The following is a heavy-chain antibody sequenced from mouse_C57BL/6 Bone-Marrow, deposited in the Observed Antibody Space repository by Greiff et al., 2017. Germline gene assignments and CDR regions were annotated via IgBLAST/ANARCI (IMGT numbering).Heavy chain of an antibody. Sequence: QVQLQQPGAELVKPGASVKLSCKASGYTFTSYYMYWVKQRPGQGLEWIGEINPSNGGTNFNEKFKSKATLTVDKSSSPAYMQLSSLTSEDSAVYYCTRGVYGGFACWGQGTLVTVSA. CDR2: INPSNGGT. J-gene: IGHJ3*01. D-gene: IGHD1-1*01. CDR3: TRGVYGGFAC. V-gene: IGHV1-53*01. CDR1: GYTFTSYY.